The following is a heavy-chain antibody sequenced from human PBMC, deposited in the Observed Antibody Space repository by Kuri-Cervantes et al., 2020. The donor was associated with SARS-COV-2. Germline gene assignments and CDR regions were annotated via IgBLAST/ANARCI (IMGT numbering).Heavy chain of an antibody. D-gene: IGHD6-13*01. CDR3: AKDAGIAAAGTRYYYYYYMDV. Sequence: SVKVSCKASGGTFSSYAISWVRQAPGQGLEWMGRIIPIFGTANYAQKFQGRVTITADESTSTAYMELSSLRSEDTAVYYCAKDAGIAAAGTRYYYYYYMDVWGKGTTVTVSS. CDR2: IIPIFGTA. CDR1: GGTFSSYA. V-gene: IGHV1-69*13. J-gene: IGHJ6*03.